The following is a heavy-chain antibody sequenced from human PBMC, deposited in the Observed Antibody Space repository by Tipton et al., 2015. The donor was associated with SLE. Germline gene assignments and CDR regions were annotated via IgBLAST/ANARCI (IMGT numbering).Heavy chain of an antibody. CDR2: FYFSGSS. Sequence: TLSLTCSVSGVSISTYYWSWIRQSPGKGLEWIGFFYFSGSSQYNPSLKSRVAISADTSNNQFSLELRSVTAADTAVYYCARHLGVIVAFEVWGQGTVLPVSS. CDR3: ARHLGVIVAFEV. V-gene: IGHV4-59*01. D-gene: IGHD3-10*01. CDR1: GVSISTYY. J-gene: IGHJ3*01.